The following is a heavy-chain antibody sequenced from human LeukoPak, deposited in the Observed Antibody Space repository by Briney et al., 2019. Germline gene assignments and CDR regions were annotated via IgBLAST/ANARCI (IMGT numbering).Heavy chain of an antibody. CDR1: GFSFDKDN. CDR3: ARELLNTLPLSYSMDV. V-gene: IGHV3-48*04. CDR2: ISLSGSPI. D-gene: IGHD2-21*01. J-gene: IGHJ6*03. Sequence: GGSRRLSCAASGFSFDKDNMNWVRQAPGEGLEWSSYISLSGSPIYYADSVKGRFTISRDNAKHSLYLQMNSLRAEDTAVYYCARELLNTLPLSYSMDVWGKGTTVTVSS.